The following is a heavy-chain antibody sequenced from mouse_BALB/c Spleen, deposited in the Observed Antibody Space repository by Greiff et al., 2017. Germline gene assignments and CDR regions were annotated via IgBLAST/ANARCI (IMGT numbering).Heavy chain of an antibody. CDR3: AQNFDY. V-gene: IGHV3-2*02. Sequence: DVQLQESGPGLVKPSQSLSLTCTVTGYSITSDYAWNWIRQFPGNKLEWMGYISYSGSTSYNPSLKSRISITRDTSKNQFFLQLNSVTTEDTATYYCAQNFDYWGQGTTLTVSS. CDR1: GYSITSDYA. CDR2: ISYSGST. J-gene: IGHJ2*01.